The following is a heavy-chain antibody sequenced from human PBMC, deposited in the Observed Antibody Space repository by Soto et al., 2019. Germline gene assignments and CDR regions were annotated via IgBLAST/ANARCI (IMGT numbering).Heavy chain of an antibody. CDR3: ARERFDYYDSSGYQRPRSYYYYGMDV. Sequence: ASVKVSCKASGYTFTGYYMHWVRQAPGQGLEWMGWINPNSGGTNYAQKFQGWVTMTRDTSISTAYMELSRLRSDDTAVYYCARERFDYYDSSGYQRPRSYYYYGMDVWGKGTTVTVSS. CDR1: GYTFTGYY. V-gene: IGHV1-2*04. CDR2: INPNSGGT. D-gene: IGHD3-22*01. J-gene: IGHJ6*04.